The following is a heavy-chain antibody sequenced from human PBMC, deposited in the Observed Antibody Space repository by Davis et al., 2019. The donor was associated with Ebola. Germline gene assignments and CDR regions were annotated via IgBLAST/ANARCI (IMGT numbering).Heavy chain of an antibody. D-gene: IGHD5-18*01. CDR3: AILGYRYGYVVY. V-gene: IGHV3-23*01. Sequence: PGGSLRLSCAASGFTFSSYAMSWVRQAPGKGLEWVSAISGSGGSTYYADSVKGRFTISRDNAENSLYLQMDSLRPEDTAVYYCAILGYRYGYVVYWGQGTLVTVSS. CDR2: ISGSGGST. J-gene: IGHJ4*02. CDR1: GFTFSSYA.